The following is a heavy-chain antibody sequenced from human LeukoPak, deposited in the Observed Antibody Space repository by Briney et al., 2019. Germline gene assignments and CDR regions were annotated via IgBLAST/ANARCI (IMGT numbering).Heavy chain of an antibody. CDR3: ARRGARSGISCNLDS. J-gene: IGHJ4*02. CDR1: GYTFTTYY. D-gene: IGHD2-15*01. V-gene: IGHV1-46*01. Sequence: ASVNVSCKASGYTFTTYYMHWVRQAPGQGLEWMGIINPSGGSTSYAQKFQGRVTMTRDTSTSTVYMELSSLTSEDTAVYYCARRGARSGISCNLDSWGQGTLVTVSS. CDR2: INPSGGST.